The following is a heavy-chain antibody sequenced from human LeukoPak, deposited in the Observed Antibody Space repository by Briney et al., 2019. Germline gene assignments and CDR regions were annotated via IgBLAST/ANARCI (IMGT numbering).Heavy chain of an antibody. V-gene: IGHV3-23*01. CDR2: ITGSGGRT. CDR1: GLTFSSYA. J-gene: IGHJ4*02. Sequence: GGSLRLSCAASGLTFSSYAMNWVRQAPGKGLEWVSAITGSGGRTYYADSVKGRFTISRDNSKNTLYLQMNSLRAEDTAVYYCAKDPARLVVVVAATPDDYWGQGTLVTVSS. CDR3: AKDPARLVVVVAATPDDY. D-gene: IGHD2-15*01.